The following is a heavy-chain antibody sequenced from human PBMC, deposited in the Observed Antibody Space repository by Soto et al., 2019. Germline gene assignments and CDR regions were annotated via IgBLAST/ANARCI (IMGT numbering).Heavy chain of an antibody. CDR2: IYSGGTI. Sequence: EVQVVESGGGLIQPGGSLRLSCAVSGFTVTLNYISWVRQAPGKGLEWVSVIYSGGTIYYADAVKGRFTISRDTSKNTLYLQMNSLRGENTAVYYCHGYGYWGKGTLVTVSS. J-gene: IGHJ4*02. D-gene: IGHD5-12*01. CDR3: HGYGY. V-gene: IGHV3-53*01. CDR1: GFTVTLNY.